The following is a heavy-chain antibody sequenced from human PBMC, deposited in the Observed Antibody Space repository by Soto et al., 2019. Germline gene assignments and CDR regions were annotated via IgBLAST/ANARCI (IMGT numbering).Heavy chain of an antibody. V-gene: IGHV3-15*01. Sequence: GGSLRLACAASGFTFSSYAMRWVRQAPGKGLEWVGRIKSNTEGATTDYAAPVKGRFTISRDDSKNTLYMQLNSLKTEDTALYYCTTAPHYFFDGGGYYPNDYWGQGTLVTVSS. CDR2: IKSNTEGATT. CDR3: TTAPHYFFDGGGYYPNDY. CDR1: GFTFSSYA. J-gene: IGHJ4*02. D-gene: IGHD3-22*01.